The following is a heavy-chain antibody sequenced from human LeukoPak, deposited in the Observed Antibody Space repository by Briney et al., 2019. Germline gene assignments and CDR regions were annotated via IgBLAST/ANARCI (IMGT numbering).Heavy chain of an antibody. CDR3: AHTASYYDSSGQIYYFDY. J-gene: IGHJ4*02. D-gene: IGHD3-22*01. CDR2: IYWDDDK. V-gene: IGHV2-5*02. Sequence: SGPTLVNPTQTLTLTCTFSGFSLNTRGVGVGWIRQPPGKALEWLALIYWDDDKSYNPSLKSRLTITKDTSKNQVVLTMTNMDPVDTATYYCAHTASYYDSSGQIYYFDYWGQGTLVTVSS. CDR1: GFSLNTRGVG.